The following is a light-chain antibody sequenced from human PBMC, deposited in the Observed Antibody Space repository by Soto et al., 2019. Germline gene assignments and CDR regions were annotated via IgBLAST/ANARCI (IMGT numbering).Light chain of an antibody. CDR3: QQYGSSPLFT. J-gene: IGKJ3*01. CDR2: GAS. Sequence: EIVLTQSPGTLSLSPGERATLSCRASQSVSSSYLAWYQQKPGQAPRLLIYGASSRATGIPDTFGGSGSGTDFTLTISRLEPEDFAVYYYQQYGSSPLFTFGPGTKVDIK. CDR1: QSVSSSY. V-gene: IGKV3-20*01.